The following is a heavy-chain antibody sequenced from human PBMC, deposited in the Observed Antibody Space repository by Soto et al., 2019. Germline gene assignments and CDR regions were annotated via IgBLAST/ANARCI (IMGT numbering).Heavy chain of an antibody. Sequence: ASVKVSCKASGYTFTGYYVHWARQAPGQGLEWMGWINPNSGDTYLAQRFQGRVTMNRDTSIGTAYMELRGLTSDDTAEYYCAKGGAIVAAGARVYLYNAMDVWGQGTTVTVYS. D-gene: IGHD1-26*01. CDR1: GYTFTGYY. V-gene: IGHV1-2*02. J-gene: IGHJ6*02. CDR2: INPNSGDT. CDR3: AKGGAIVAAGARVYLYNAMDV.